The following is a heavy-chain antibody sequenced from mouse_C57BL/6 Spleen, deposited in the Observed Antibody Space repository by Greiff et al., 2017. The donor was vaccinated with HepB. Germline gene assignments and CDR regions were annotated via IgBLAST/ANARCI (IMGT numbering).Heavy chain of an antibody. D-gene: IGHD1-1*01. CDR1: GYTFTSYW. Sequence: QVQLQQPGAELVKPGASVKMSCKASGYTFTSYWITWVKQRPGQGLEWIGDIYPGSGSTNYNEKFKSKATLTVDTSSSTAYMQLSSLTSEDSAVYYCARFDYYGSSYSYWYFDVWGTGTTVTVSS. J-gene: IGHJ1*03. V-gene: IGHV1-55*01. CDR2: IYPGSGST. CDR3: ARFDYYGSSYSYWYFDV.